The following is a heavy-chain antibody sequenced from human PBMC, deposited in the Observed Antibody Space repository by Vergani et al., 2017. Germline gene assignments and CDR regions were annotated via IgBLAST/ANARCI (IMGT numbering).Heavy chain of an antibody. V-gene: IGHV3-48*03. CDR2: ISSSGSTI. CDR3: ARDRYDILTGYSADAFDI. J-gene: IGHJ3*02. Sequence: EVQLVESGGGLVQPGGSLRLSCAASGFTFSSYEMNWVRQAPGKRLEWVSYISSSGSTIYYADSVKGRFTISRDNAKNSLYLQMNSLRAEDTAVYYCARDRYDILTGYSADAFDIWGQGTMVTVSS. CDR1: GFTFSSYE. D-gene: IGHD3-9*01.